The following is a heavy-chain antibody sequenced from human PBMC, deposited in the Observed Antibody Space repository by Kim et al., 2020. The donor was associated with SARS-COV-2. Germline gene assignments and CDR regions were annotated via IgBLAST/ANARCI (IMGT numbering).Heavy chain of an antibody. J-gene: IGHJ6*02. V-gene: IGHV3-33*01. Sequence: GGSLRLSCAASGFTFSSYGMHWVHQAPGKGLEWVAVIWYDGSNKYYADSVKGRFTISRDNSKNTLYLQMNSLRAEDTAVYYCARDVTSRGMDVWGQGTTVTVSS. CDR3: ARDVTSRGMDV. CDR1: GFTFSSYG. CDR2: IWYDGSNK. D-gene: IGHD2-21*02.